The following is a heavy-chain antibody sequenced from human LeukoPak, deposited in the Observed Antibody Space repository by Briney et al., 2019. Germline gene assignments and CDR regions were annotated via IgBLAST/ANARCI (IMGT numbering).Heavy chain of an antibody. CDR3: VLPTAKGY. CDR1: GSTISSYG. CDR2: ISGSGDST. V-gene: IGHV3-23*01. D-gene: IGHD2-2*01. J-gene: IGHJ4*02. Sequence: AGGSLRLSCTASGSTISSYGMSWVRQAPGKGLEWVSAISGSGDSTYYADSVKGRFTISRDNSKNTLYMQMNSLRAEDTAIYYCVLPTAKGYWGQGTLVTVSS.